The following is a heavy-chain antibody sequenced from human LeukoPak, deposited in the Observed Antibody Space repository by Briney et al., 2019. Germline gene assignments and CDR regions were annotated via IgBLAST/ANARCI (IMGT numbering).Heavy chain of an antibody. V-gene: IGHV4-39*01. Sequence: SETLSLTCTVSGDFISSSTYYWGWIRQPPGKGLEWIGTIYYGGTTYYNPSLKTRVTISVDTSKNQFSLKLSSVTAADTAVYYCARSRDAYNPLDYWGQGTLVTVFS. CDR2: IYYGGTT. CDR1: GDFISSSTYY. J-gene: IGHJ4*02. D-gene: IGHD5-24*01. CDR3: ARSRDAYNPLDY.